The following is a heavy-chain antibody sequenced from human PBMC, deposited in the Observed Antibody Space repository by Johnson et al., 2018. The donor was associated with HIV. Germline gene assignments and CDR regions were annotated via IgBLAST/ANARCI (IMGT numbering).Heavy chain of an antibody. CDR3: AKGGIATRFFDI. J-gene: IGHJ3*02. Sequence: QMQLVESGGGVVQPGRSLRLSCAASGFTFSSYAMHWVRQAPAKGLEWVAVISYDGSNKYYADSVKGRFTISRDNSKNTLYLQMNSLRAEDTALYYCAKGGIATRFFDIWGQGTMVTVSS. V-gene: IGHV3-30*04. CDR2: ISYDGSNK. D-gene: IGHD6-6*01. CDR1: GFTFSSYA.